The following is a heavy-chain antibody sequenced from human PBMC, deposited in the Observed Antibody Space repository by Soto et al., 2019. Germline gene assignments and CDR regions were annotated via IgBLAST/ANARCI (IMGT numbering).Heavy chain of an antibody. J-gene: IGHJ5*02. V-gene: IGHV4-30-4*01. CDR2: IYYSGST. D-gene: IGHD3-22*01. CDR1: GGSISSGDYY. CDR3: VRYYYDSSGYQGHNWFDP. Sequence: LSLTCTVSGGSISSGDYYWSWIRQPPGKGLEWIGYIYYSGSTYYNPSLKSRVTISVDTSKNQFSLKLSSVTAADTAVYYCVRYYYDSSGYQGHNWFDPWGQGTLVTVSS.